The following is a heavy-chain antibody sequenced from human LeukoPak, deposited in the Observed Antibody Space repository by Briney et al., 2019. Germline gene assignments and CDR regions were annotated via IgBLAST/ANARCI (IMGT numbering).Heavy chain of an antibody. CDR2: IYHGGST. J-gene: IGHJ4*02. CDR1: GGSISNNNW. D-gene: IGHD3-10*01. CDR3: ARGEERGSGTVHFDY. Sequence: SETLSLTCAVSGGSISNNNWWSWVRQPPGMGLEWIGEIYHGGSTNYKPSLKSRVTMSVDRSKNQFSLKLSSVTAADTAVYYCARGEERGSGTVHFDYWGQGTLVTVSS. V-gene: IGHV4-4*02.